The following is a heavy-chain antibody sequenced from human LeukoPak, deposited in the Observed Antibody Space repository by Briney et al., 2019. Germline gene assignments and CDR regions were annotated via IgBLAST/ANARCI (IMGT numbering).Heavy chain of an antibody. Sequence: GGSLRLSCAASGFTFSSYSMNWVRQAPGKGLEWVSYISSSSSTIYYADSVKGRFTISRDNAKNSVYLEMNNLRLEDTAVYYCADPDWGWGQGTMVTVSS. CDR1: GFTFSSYS. CDR2: ISSSSSTI. CDR3: ADPDWG. J-gene: IGHJ3*01. D-gene: IGHD3/OR15-3a*01. V-gene: IGHV3-48*04.